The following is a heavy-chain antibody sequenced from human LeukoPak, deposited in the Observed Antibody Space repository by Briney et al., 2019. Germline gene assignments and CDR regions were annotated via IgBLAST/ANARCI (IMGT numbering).Heavy chain of an antibody. CDR1: EFTFSNYG. J-gene: IGHJ4*02. Sequence: GGSLRLSCAASEFTFSNYGMNWVRQAPGKGLEWVSYISSSSSNINYADSVKGRFTIPRDNAKNSLYLQMNSLRVEDTALYYCARGGAARPDYWGQGTLVTVSS. D-gene: IGHD6-6*01. V-gene: IGHV3-48*01. CDR3: ARGGAARPDY. CDR2: ISSSSSNI.